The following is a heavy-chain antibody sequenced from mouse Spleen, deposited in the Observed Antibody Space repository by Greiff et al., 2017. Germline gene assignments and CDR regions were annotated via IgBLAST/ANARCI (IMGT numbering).Heavy chain of an antibody. J-gene: IGHJ2*01. CDR1: GFTFSSYG. CDR2: ISSGGSYT. CDR3: ARQGLYYYGSSYEDY. Sequence: EVKLQESGGDLVKPGGSLKLSCAASGFTFSSYGMSWVRQTPDKRLEWVATISSGGSYTYYPDSVKGRFTISRDNAKNTLYLQMSSLKSEDTAMYYCARQGLYYYGSSYEDYWGQGTTLTVSS. D-gene: IGHD1-1*01. V-gene: IGHV5-6*01.